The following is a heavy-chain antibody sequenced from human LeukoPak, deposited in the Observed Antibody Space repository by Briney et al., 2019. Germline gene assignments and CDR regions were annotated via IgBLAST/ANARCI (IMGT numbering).Heavy chain of an antibody. CDR3: ARDLNYYDSSGYYDY. CDR2: ISSSGSTI. Sequence: GGSLRLSCAASGFTFSDYYMSWIRQAPGKGLEWVSYISSSGSTIYYADSVKGRFTISRDNAKNSLYLQMNSLRAEDTAVYYCARDLNYYDSSGYYDYWGQGTLVTVSS. J-gene: IGHJ4*02. D-gene: IGHD3-22*01. CDR1: GFTFSDYY. V-gene: IGHV3-11*04.